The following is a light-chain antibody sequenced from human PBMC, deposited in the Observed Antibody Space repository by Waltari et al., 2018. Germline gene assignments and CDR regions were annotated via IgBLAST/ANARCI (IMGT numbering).Light chain of an antibody. CDR1: QSVTNY. CDR2: DTS. V-gene: IGKV3-11*01. J-gene: IGKJ4*01. CDR3: QQRRDWPLT. Sequence: DIVLTQSPAILSLSPGESASLSCRASQSVTNYLAWYQQKPGQAPRLLIYDTSNRATGIPARFSGSGFGTDFTLTISSLEPEDFAVYYCQQRRDWPLTFGGGTKVEIK.